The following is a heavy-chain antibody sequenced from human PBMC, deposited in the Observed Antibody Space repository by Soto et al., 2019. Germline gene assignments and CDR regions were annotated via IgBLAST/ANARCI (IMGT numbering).Heavy chain of an antibody. D-gene: IGHD5-18*01. Sequence: GGSLRLSCGASGFRFSSYWMSWVRQAPGKGLEWVAVISYDGSNKYYADSVKGRFTISRDNSKNTLYLQMNSLRAEDTAVYYCAKDPGYSYGGPCFDYWGQGTLVTVSS. CDR2: ISYDGSNK. V-gene: IGHV3-30*18. CDR3: AKDPGYSYGGPCFDY. CDR1: GFRFSSYW. J-gene: IGHJ4*02.